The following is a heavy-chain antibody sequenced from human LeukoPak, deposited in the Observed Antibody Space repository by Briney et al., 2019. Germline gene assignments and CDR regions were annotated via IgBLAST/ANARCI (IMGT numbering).Heavy chain of an antibody. CDR1: GFNFNNYW. CDR2: IKKDGSVK. Sequence: KSGGSLILSCAASGFNFNNYWLSWVRQAPGKGLEWVANIKKDGSVKYYMESVKGRFTISRDNAKNALYLQMNSLRAEDTAVYYCARIGYSSSCFDYWGQGTLVTVSS. J-gene: IGHJ4*02. CDR3: ARIGYSSSCFDY. D-gene: IGHD6-13*01. V-gene: IGHV3-7*05.